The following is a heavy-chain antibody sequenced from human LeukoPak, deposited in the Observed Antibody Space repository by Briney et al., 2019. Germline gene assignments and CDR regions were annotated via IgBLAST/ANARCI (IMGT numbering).Heavy chain of an antibody. CDR2: ISSSSSYI. V-gene: IGHV3-21*01. CDR3: ARDRKYSSSWYDFFDP. Sequence: GGSLRLPCAASGFTFSSYSMNWVRQAPGKGLEWVSSISSSSSYIYYADSVKGRFTISRDNAKNSLYLQMNSLRAEDTAVYYCARDRKYSSSWYDFFDPWGQGTLVTVSS. J-gene: IGHJ5*02. D-gene: IGHD6-13*01. CDR1: GFTFSSYS.